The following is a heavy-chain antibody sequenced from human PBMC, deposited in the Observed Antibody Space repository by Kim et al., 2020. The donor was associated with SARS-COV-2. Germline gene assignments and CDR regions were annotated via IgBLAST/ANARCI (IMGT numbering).Heavy chain of an antibody. D-gene: IGHD3-22*01. V-gene: IGHV4-31*03. Sequence: SETLSLTCTVSGGSISSGGYYWSWIRQHPGKGLEWIGYIYYSGSTYYNPSLKSRVTISVDTSKNQFYLKLNSVTAADTAVYYCARELAYYYDSSGSPGFDYWGQGTLLTVSS. CDR2: IYYSGST. CDR1: GGSISSGGYY. J-gene: IGHJ4*02. CDR3: ARELAYYYDSSGSPGFDY.